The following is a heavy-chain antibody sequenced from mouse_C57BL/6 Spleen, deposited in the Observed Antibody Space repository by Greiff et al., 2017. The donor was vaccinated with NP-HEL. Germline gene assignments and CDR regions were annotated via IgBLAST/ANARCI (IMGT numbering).Heavy chain of an antibody. J-gene: IGHJ1*03. CDR1: GYTFTSYW. D-gene: IGHD2-4*01. Sequence: VQLQQPGAELVKPGASVKMSCKASGYTFTSYWITWVKQRPGQGLEWIGDIYPGSGSTNYNEKFKSKATLTVDTSSSTAYMQLSSLTSEDSAVYYCARYGNYYDYDWYFDVWGTGTTVTVSS. CDR3: ARYGNYYDYDWYFDV. V-gene: IGHV1-55*01. CDR2: IYPGSGST.